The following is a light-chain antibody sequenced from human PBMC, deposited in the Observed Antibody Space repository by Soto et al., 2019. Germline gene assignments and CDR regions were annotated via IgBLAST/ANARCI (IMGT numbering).Light chain of an antibody. CDR1: QGISRY. Sequence: IQLTQSPSSLSASVGDSVTITCRASQGISRYLSWYQQKPGRAPKLLISAASTLQSGVPARFSGSGSGTDFTLGITSLQPEDFATYYCQQLNTYPVTFGGGTKVDIK. J-gene: IGKJ4*01. CDR3: QQLNTYPVT. CDR2: AAS. V-gene: IGKV1-9*01.